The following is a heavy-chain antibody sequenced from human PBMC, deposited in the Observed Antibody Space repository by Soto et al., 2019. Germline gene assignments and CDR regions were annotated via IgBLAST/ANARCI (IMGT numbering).Heavy chain of an antibody. V-gene: IGHV4-39*01. CDR2: IYYSGST. CDR1: GGSISSSSYY. D-gene: IGHD4-4*01. J-gene: IGHJ6*03. Sequence: PSETLSLTCTVSGGSISSSSYYWGWIRQPPGKGLEWIGSIYYSGSTYYNPSLKSRVTISVGTSKNTFSLKLSSVTAADTAVYYCARGRGYYSNYYYYYYYMDVWGKGTTVTVSS. CDR3: ARGRGYYSNYYYYYYYMDV.